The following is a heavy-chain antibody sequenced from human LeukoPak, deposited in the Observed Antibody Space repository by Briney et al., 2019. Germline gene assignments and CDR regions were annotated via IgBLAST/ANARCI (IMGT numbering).Heavy chain of an antibody. CDR3: ARRRATGHGRYYYYYYMDV. CDR1: GGSISSYY. D-gene: IGHD5-12*01. Sequence: SETLSLTCTVSGGSISSYYWSWIRQPPGKGLEWIGYIYTSGSTNYNPSLKSRVTISVDTSKNQFSLKLSSVTAADTAVYYCARRRATGHGRYYYYYYMDVWGKGTTVTVSS. J-gene: IGHJ6*03. V-gene: IGHV4-4*09. CDR2: IYTSGST.